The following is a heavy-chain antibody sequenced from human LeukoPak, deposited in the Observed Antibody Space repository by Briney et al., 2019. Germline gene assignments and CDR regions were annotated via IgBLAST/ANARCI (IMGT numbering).Heavy chain of an antibody. CDR3: ARGVPRYCRSPGRAAADICGVY. V-gene: IGHV1-8*01. D-gene: IGHD2-2*01. J-gene: IGHJ4*02. Sequence: ASVKVSCKASGYTFTNYDINWVRQATGQGLEWMGWMNPNSGNTGHAQKFQGRVTMTRNTSISTAYMELSSLRSDDTAVYYCARGVPRYCRSPGRAAADICGVYWGQGTLVTVSS. CDR1: GYTFTNYD. CDR2: MNPNSGNT.